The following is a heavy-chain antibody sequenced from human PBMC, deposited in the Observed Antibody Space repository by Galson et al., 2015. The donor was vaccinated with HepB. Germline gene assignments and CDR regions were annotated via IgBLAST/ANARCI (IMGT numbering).Heavy chain of an antibody. J-gene: IGHJ4*02. CDR1: GYTFTNYI. CDR2: INAGNGDT. V-gene: IGHV1-3*01. Sequence: SVKVSCKASGYTFTNYIIHWLRQAPGQRLEWMGWINAGNGDTKCSQKFQGRVTITRDTSASTASMELSSLRSEDTAVYYCAREIRITAVVNAWIFDVWGQGTLVTVSS. CDR3: AREIRITAVVNAWIFDV. D-gene: IGHD6-13*01.